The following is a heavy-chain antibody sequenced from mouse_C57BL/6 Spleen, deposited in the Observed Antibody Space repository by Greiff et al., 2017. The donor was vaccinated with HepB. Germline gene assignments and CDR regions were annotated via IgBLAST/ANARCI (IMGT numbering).Heavy chain of an antibody. D-gene: IGHD3-2*02. V-gene: IGHV2-5*01. CDR3: AKIPPDSSGFTFYAMDY. J-gene: IGHJ4*01. Sequence: QVQLKESGPGLVQPSQSLSITCTVSGFSLTSYGVHWVRQSPGKGLEWLGVIWRGGSTDYNAAFMSRLSITKDNSKGQVFFKMNSLQADDTAIYYCAKIPPDSSGFTFYAMDYWGQGTSVTVSS. CDR2: IWRGGST. CDR1: GFSLTSYG.